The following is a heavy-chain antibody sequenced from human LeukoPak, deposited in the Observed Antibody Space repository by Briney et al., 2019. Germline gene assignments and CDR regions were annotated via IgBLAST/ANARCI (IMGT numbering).Heavy chain of an antibody. CDR3: ARRRNYGDYVEFDY. Sequence: SETLSLTCTVSGGSISSSSYYWGWIRQPPGKGLEWIGTIYYSGRTYYNPSLKSRVTISVDTSKNHFSLKLSSVAAADTVVYYCARRRNYGDYVEFDYWGQGTLVTVSS. J-gene: IGHJ4*02. D-gene: IGHD4-17*01. CDR2: IYYSGRT. V-gene: IGHV4-39*02. CDR1: GGSISSSSYY.